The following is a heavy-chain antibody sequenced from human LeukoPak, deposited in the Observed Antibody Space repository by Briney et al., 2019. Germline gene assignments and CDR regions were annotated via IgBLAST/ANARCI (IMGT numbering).Heavy chain of an antibody. J-gene: IGHJ4*02. Sequence: SETLSLTCTVSGGSISDYYWSWIRQPPGKGLEWIGNICHSGSTNYNPSLKSRVTTSLDTSKNQFSLKLSSVTAADTAVYYCARLLYDSSGYYLFDYWGQGTLVTVSS. V-gene: IGHV4-59*08. CDR1: GGSISDYY. CDR3: ARLLYDSSGYYLFDY. CDR2: ICHSGST. D-gene: IGHD3-22*01.